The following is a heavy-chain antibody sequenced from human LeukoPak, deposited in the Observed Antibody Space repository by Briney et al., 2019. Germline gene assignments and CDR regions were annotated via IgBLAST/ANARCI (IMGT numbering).Heavy chain of an antibody. D-gene: IGHD3-22*01. V-gene: IGHV3-66*01. J-gene: IGHJ5*01. CDR2: IYSGGST. Sequence: GGSLRLSCAASGFLVSSKYMSWVRQAPGKGLEWVSVIYSGGSTYYADSVKGRFTISRDNSKNTVYLQMNSLRAEDTAVYYCAKGSGSGYSSSDSWGQGTLVTVSS. CDR3: AKGSGSGYSSSDS. CDR1: GFLVSSKY.